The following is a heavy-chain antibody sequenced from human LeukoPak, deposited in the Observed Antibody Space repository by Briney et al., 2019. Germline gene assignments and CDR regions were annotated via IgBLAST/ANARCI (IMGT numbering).Heavy chain of an antibody. CDR3: AKAAPNYGDYLLGFDY. Sequence: AGGSLRLSCAASGFIFNSYAMTWVRQAPGKGLEWVSSISVSGGNTHNADSVKGRFTISRDNSKNTLFLQLNSLRAEDTAVYYCAKAAPNYGDYLLGFDYWGQGTLVTVSS. V-gene: IGHV3-23*01. CDR1: GFIFNSYA. J-gene: IGHJ4*02. CDR2: ISVSGGNT. D-gene: IGHD4-17*01.